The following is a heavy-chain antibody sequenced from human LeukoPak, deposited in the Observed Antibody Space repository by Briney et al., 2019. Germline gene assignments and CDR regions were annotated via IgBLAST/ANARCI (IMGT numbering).Heavy chain of an antibody. D-gene: IGHD6-19*01. CDR3: ARFYFPEDHDRAWYEAH. V-gene: IGHV3-23*01. J-gene: IGHJ4*02. CDR1: GFTFSNYA. CDR2: IRGSGGGA. Sequence: SGGSLRLSCTASGFTFSNYAMMWLRQAPGKGPEFISVIRGSGGGAGYADSVRGRFTISRDNSKNSLYLQMNRLRAEDTGIYYCARFYFPEDHDRAWYEAHWGQGIRVTVS.